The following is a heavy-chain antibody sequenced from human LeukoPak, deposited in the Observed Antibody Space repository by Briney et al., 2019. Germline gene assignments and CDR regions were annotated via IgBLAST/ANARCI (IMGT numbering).Heavy chain of an antibody. J-gene: IGHJ4*02. CDR1: GFTFSIYW. CDR2: IKQDGREK. V-gene: IGHV3-7*01. D-gene: IGHD3-10*01. CDR3: ARRFYGSGSLSFHY. Sequence: GGSLRLSCAASGFTFSIYWMSWVRQAPGKGLEWVANIKQDGREKYYVDSVKGRFTISGDNAKNSLYLQMNSLRAEDTAVYYCARRFYGSGSLSFHYWGQGTLVTVSS.